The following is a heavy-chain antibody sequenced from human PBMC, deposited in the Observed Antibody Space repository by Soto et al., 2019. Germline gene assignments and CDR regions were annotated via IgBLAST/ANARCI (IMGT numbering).Heavy chain of an antibody. V-gene: IGHV1-18*01. D-gene: IGHD6-13*01. CDR3: ARVIEGADSDY. CDR2: ISAHNGST. Sequence: QAQLVQSGPEVKKPGASVKVSCKASGYTFINYGITWVRQAPGQGLEWMGWISAHNGSTNYAQRYQGRLTXTXHTSTSTGYMELRSLRSDDTAVYYCARVIEGADSDYWGQGTLVTVSS. CDR1: GYTFINYG. J-gene: IGHJ4*02.